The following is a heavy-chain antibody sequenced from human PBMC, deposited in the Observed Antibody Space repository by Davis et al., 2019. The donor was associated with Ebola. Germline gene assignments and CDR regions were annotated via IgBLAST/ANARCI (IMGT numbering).Heavy chain of an antibody. J-gene: IGHJ3*02. CDR3: ARGYCGGICFDAFDI. CDR1: RGSFIGYY. V-gene: IGHV3-11*01. D-gene: IGHD2-21*01. Sequence: LSLTCAVYRGSFIGYYWSWIRQPPGKGLEWVSYISSSGSTIYYADSVKGRFTISRDNAKNTLYLQMNSLRAEDTAVYHCARGYCGGICFDAFDIWGQGTMVTVSS. CDR2: ISSSGSTI.